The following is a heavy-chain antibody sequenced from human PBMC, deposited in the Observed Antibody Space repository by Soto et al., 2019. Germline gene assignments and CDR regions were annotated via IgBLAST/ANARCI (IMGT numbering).Heavy chain of an antibody. J-gene: IGHJ4*02. Sequence: PGGSLRLSCAASGFTVSSNYMSWVRQAPGKGLEWVSVIYSGGSTYYADSVKGRFTISRDNSKNTLYLQMNSLRAEDTAVYYCASISAIRAVAGPGTGFDYWGQGTLVTVSS. V-gene: IGHV3-66*01. CDR2: IYSGGST. CDR1: GFTVSSNY. CDR3: ASISAIRAVAGPGTGFDY. D-gene: IGHD6-19*01.